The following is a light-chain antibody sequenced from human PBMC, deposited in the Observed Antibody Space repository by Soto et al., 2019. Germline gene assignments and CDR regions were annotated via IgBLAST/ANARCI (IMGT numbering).Light chain of an antibody. CDR1: LTVISSY. Sequence: EVLLTQSPDTLSLYPGERATLSCRASLTVISSYLAWYQQKPGQAPRLLIYGASSRATGIPDRFSGSGSGTDFTLTISRLEPEDFAVYYCQQYGSSPLTFGGGTKVEIK. J-gene: IGKJ4*01. CDR2: GAS. V-gene: IGKV3-20*01. CDR3: QQYGSSPLT.